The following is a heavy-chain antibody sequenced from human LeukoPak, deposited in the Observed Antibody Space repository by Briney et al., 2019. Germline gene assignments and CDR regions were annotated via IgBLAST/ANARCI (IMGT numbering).Heavy chain of an antibody. D-gene: IGHD6-13*01. CDR3: AREAQQLVTIYFDY. J-gene: IGHJ4*02. CDR2: ISANSGNT. Sequence: ASVKVSCKASGYTFTSYGISWVRQAPGQGLEWMGWISANSGNTNYAKNLQGRVTMTTDTSTSTAYMELRSLRSDDTAVYYCAREAQQLVTIYFDYWGQGTLVTVSS. CDR1: GYTFTSYG. V-gene: IGHV1-18*01.